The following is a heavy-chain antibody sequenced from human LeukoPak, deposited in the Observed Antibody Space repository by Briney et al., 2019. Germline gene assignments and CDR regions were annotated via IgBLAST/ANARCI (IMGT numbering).Heavy chain of an antibody. CDR1: GGSISSYY. CDR3: ARVITTVRGVGYYMDV. Sequence: SETLSLTCTVSGGSISSYYWSWIRQPAGKGLEWIGRIYTSGSTNYNPSLKSRVTMSVDTSKNQFSLKLSSVTAADTAVYYCARVITTVRGVGYYMDVWGKGTTVTISS. J-gene: IGHJ6*03. V-gene: IGHV4-4*07. D-gene: IGHD3-10*01. CDR2: IYTSGST.